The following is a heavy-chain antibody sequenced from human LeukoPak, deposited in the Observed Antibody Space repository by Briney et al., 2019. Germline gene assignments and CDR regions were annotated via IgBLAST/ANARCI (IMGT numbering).Heavy chain of an antibody. CDR3: ARSQGRGVIQFPFDY. D-gene: IGHD3-10*01. J-gene: IGHJ4*02. V-gene: IGHV3-48*01. CDR1: GFTFSSYS. CDR2: ISSSSSII. Sequence: GGSLRLSCAASGFTFSSYSMNWVRQAPGKGLEWVSYISSSSSIIYYADSVKGRFTISRDNAKNSLYLQMNSPRAEDTAVYYCARSQGRGVIQFPFDYWGQGTLVTVSS.